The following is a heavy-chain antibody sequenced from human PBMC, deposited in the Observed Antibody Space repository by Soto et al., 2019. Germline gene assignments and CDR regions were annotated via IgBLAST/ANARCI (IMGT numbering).Heavy chain of an antibody. CDR1: GYSFTSHY. D-gene: IGHD7-27*01. CDR2: IYPGGVNI. V-gene: IGHV1-46*01. Sequence: ASVKVSCKAIGYSFTSHYMHWVRQAPGQGLEWMGTIYPGGVNIGYAQKFKGRVTMTKDTSTSTVYMEFTSLRSDDTAVYFCARALTEFDYWGPGTLVTVSS. J-gene: IGHJ4*02. CDR3: ARALTEFDY.